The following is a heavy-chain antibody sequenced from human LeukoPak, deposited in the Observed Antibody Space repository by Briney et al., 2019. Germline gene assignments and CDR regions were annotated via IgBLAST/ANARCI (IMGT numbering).Heavy chain of an antibody. J-gene: IGHJ3*02. CDR3: AGEILNESFLVGAFDI. V-gene: IGHV4-61*02. Sequence: SETLSLTCTVSGGSISSGSYYWSWIRQPAGKGLEWIGRIYTSGSTNYNPSLKSRVTISVDTSKNQFSLKLSSVTAADTAVYYCAGEILNESFLVGAFDIWGQGTMVTVSS. CDR2: IYTSGST. CDR1: GGSISSGSYY. D-gene: IGHD2/OR15-2a*01.